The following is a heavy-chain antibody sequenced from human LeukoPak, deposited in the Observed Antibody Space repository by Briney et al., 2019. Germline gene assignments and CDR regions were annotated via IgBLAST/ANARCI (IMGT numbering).Heavy chain of an antibody. Sequence: GGSLRLSCAASGFTFSSYEMNWVRQTPGKGLEWVSYISSSGSTIYYADSVKGRFTISRDNAKNSLNLQMNSLRVEDTAVYYCARSATARRGYYYYYYYMDVWGKGTTVTVSS. D-gene: IGHD6-6*01. J-gene: IGHJ6*03. V-gene: IGHV3-48*03. CDR1: GFTFSSYE. CDR2: ISSSGSTI. CDR3: ARSATARRGYYYYYYYMDV.